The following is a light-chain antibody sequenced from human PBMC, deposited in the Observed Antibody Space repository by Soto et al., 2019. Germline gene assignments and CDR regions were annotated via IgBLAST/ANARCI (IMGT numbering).Light chain of an antibody. Sequence: DIHMTQSPISLSASVLDLVTITCRASHSIMTYLNWYQLKPGKPPRLLIYAASSLQSGVPSRFSGSGSGTDFTLTITNLQPEDFAIYYCHQYSKWWTFGQGT. CDR3: HQYSKWWT. V-gene: IGKV1-39*01. CDR1: HSIMTY. J-gene: IGKJ1*01. CDR2: AAS.